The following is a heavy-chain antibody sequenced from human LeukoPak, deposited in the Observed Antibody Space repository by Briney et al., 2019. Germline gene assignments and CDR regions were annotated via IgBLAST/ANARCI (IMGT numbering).Heavy chain of an antibody. CDR1: GFTFSTSW. CDR2: IKKDGSET. J-gene: IGHJ4*02. Sequence: QSGGSLRLSCAASGFTFSTSWMSWVRQVPGKGLEWVANIKKDGSETYYVDSVKGRFTISRDNAKNSLYLQMNSLRAEDTAVYYCATYWNYDPFDYWGQGTLVTVSS. CDR3: ATYWNYDPFDY. V-gene: IGHV3-7*01. D-gene: IGHD1-7*01.